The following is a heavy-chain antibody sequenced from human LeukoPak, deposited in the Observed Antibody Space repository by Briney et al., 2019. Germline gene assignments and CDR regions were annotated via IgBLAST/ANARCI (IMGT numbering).Heavy chain of an antibody. D-gene: IGHD1-26*01. J-gene: IGHJ6*03. CDR3: ARWAGLGPTLDYSYYMDV. CDR2: ISSSSGYI. V-gene: IGHV3-21*01. Sequence: GGSLRLSCAASGFTFSNYAINWVRQAPGKGLDWVSSISSSSGYIYYADSVKGRFTISRDNAKNSLYLQMNSLRAEDTAAYFCARWAGLGPTLDYSYYMDVWGKGTTVTVSS. CDR1: GFTFSNYA.